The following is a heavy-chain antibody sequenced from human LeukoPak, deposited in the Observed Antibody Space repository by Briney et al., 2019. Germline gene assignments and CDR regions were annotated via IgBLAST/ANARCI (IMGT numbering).Heavy chain of an antibody. Sequence: PGGSLRLSCAASGFTVSSNYMSWVRQAPGKGLEWVSVIYSGGSTYYADSVKGRFTISRDNAKNSLYLQMNSLRAEDTAVYYCARDITSRVATTSLGWGQGTLVTVSS. CDR3: ARDITSRVATTSLG. J-gene: IGHJ4*02. V-gene: IGHV3-53*01. CDR2: IYSGGST. D-gene: IGHD5-12*01. CDR1: GFTVSSNY.